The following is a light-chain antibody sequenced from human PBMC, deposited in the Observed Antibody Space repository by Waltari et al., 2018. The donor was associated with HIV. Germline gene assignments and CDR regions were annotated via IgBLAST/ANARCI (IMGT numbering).Light chain of an antibody. J-gene: IGLJ3*02. CDR1: SSHIGNND. CDR3: ATWDDSLYGM. CDR2: MNS. V-gene: IGLV1-44*01. Sequence: QSVLTQPPSASGTPGQTVVISCSGNSSHIGNNDVTWYHVLPGSAPRLLLYMNSYRPSGVPGRLSGSRSGTSASLAIHALQSEDEADYYCATWDDSLYGMFGGGTKLTV.